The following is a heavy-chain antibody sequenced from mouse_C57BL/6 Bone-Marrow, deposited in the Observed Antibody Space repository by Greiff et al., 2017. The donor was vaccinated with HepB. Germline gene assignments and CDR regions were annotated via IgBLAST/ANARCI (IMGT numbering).Heavy chain of an antibody. CDR3: ARATGGRYYAMDY. Sequence: QVHVKQPGAELVRPGTSVKLSCKASGYTFTSYWMHWVKQRPGQGLEWIGVIDPSDSYTNYNQKFKGKATLTVDTSSSTAYMQLSSLTSEDSAVYYCARATGGRYYAMDYWGQGTSVTVSS. V-gene: IGHV1-59*01. D-gene: IGHD1-1*01. CDR1: GYTFTSYW. CDR2: IDPSDSYT. J-gene: IGHJ4*01.